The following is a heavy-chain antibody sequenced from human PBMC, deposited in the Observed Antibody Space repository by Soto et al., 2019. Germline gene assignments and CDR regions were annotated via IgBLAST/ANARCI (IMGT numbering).Heavy chain of an antibody. CDR1: GGSISSGGYS. CDR2: IYHSGTT. CDR3: ARAHYGDYGYGKDV. V-gene: IGHV4-30-2*01. J-gene: IGHJ6*02. D-gene: IGHD4-17*01. Sequence: SETLSLTCAVSGGSISSGGYSWSWIRQPPGKGLEWIGYIYHSGTTYYNPSLKSRVTISVDRSKNQFSLKLSSVTAADTAVYYCARAHYGDYGYGKDVWSQGTTVTVSS.